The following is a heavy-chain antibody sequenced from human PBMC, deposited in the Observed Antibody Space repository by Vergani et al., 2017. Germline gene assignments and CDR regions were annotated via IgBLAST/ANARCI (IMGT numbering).Heavy chain of an antibody. J-gene: IGHJ4*02. CDR3: AKTISGSYYQLDY. D-gene: IGHD1-26*01. Sequence: EVQLVESGGGVVRPGGSLRLSCAASGFTFDDYGMSWVRQAPGKGLEWVSVISGSGGSTDYADSVKGRFTISRDNSKNTLHLQMNSLRAGDTAVYFCAKTISGSYYQLDYWGQGTLVTVSS. CDR2: ISGSGGST. V-gene: IGHV3-20*04. CDR1: GFTFDDYG.